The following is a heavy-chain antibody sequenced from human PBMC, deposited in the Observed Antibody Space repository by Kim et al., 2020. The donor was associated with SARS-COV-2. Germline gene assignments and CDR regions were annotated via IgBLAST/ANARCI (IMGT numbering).Heavy chain of an antibody. J-gene: IGHJ4*02. CDR3: ATSSTSSDDY. Sequence: SETLSLTCAVYGGSFSGYYWSWIRQPPGKGLEWIGEINHSGSTNYNPSLKSRVTISVDTSKNQFSLKLSSVTAPDTAVYYCATSSTSSDDYWGQGTLVTV. CDR2: INHSGST. V-gene: IGHV4-34*01. CDR1: GGSFSGYY. D-gene: IGHD2-2*01.